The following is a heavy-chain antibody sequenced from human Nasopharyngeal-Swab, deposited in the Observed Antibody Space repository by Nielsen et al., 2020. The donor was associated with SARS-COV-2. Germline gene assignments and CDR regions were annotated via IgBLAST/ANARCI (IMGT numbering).Heavy chain of an antibody. CDR2: IYYSGST. CDR3: AREFGTRDAFDI. V-gene: IGHV4-59*01. CDR1: GGSISSYY. J-gene: IGHJ3*02. D-gene: IGHD1-1*01. Sequence: GSLRLSCTVSGGSISSYYWSWIRQPPGKGLEWIWYIYYSGSTNYNPSLKSRVTISVDTSKNQFSLKLSSVTAADTAVYYCAREFGTRDAFDIWGQGTMVTVSS.